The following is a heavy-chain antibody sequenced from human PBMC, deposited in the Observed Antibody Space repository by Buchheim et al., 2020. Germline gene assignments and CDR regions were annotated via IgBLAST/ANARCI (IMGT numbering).Heavy chain of an antibody. CDR1: RGTFSDSV. CDR3: ARDLGSGGSCCL. Sequence: QVQLVQSGAEVKSPGSSVKVSCKTSRGTFSDSVITWVRQAPGQGLEWMGRITPMFFTRRYAQKFQGRVTITAADSTGTAYMELRNLRSDDSAVYYCARDLGSGGSCCLWGQGTL. CDR2: ITPMFFTR. J-gene: IGHJ4*02. V-gene: IGHV1-69*18. D-gene: IGHD2-15*01.